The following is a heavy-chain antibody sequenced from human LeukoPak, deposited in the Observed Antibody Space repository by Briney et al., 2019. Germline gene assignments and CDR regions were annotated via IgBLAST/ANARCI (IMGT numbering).Heavy chain of an antibody. Sequence: GGSLRLSCAASGLTVSSNCMGWVRQAPGKGLEWVSFIYSGGNTYYADSVKGRFTISRDNSKNTLYLQMNSLRAEDTAVYYCARGVRRRPDAFDIWGQGTMVTVSS. CDR2: IYSGGNT. D-gene: IGHD6-25*01. CDR3: ARGVRRRPDAFDI. V-gene: IGHV3-66*01. J-gene: IGHJ3*02. CDR1: GLTVSSNC.